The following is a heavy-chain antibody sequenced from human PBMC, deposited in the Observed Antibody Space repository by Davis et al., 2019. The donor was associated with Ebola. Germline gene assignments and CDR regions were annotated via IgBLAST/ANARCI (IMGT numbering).Heavy chain of an antibody. CDR2: IIPIFGTA. CDR1: GYTFTGYY. J-gene: IGHJ5*02. V-gene: IGHV1-69*13. Sequence: SVKVSCKASGYTFTGYYMHWVRQAPGQGLEWMGGIIPIFGTANYAQKFQGRVTITADESTSTAYMELSSLRSEDTAVYYCARDGESHWFDPWGQGTLVTVSS. CDR3: ARDGESHWFDP. D-gene: IGHD3-10*01.